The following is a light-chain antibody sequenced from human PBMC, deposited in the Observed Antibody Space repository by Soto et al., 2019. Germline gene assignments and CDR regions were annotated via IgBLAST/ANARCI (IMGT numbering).Light chain of an antibody. CDR2: RSN. J-gene: IGLJ2*01. CDR3: ASWDDSVSGWV. V-gene: IGLV1-47*01. Sequence: QAVVTQPPSASGTPGQTVTISCSGSASNIGNNNVYWYQHLPGTAPKLLIYRSNQRPSEVPDRFSGSKSGTSASLAIGGLRSEDEADYYCASWDDSVSGWVFGGGTKLTVL. CDR1: ASNIGNNN.